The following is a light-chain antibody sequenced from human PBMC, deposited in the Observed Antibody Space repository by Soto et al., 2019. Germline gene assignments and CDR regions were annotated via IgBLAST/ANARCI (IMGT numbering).Light chain of an antibody. Sequence: QSALTQPASVSGSPGQSITISCTGTSSDVGGYNYVSWYQQHPGKAPKLMIYEVSNRPSGVSNRFSGSKSGNTASLTISGLQAEDEADYYCRSYAGSYTYVFGTGTKLTVL. CDR1: SSDVGGYNY. V-gene: IGLV2-14*01. CDR2: EVS. J-gene: IGLJ1*01. CDR3: RSYAGSYTYV.